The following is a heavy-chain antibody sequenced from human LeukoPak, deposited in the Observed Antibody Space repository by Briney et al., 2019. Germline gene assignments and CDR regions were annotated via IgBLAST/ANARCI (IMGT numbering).Heavy chain of an antibody. D-gene: IGHD1-26*01. J-gene: IGHJ4*02. CDR3: AKRELWPQYYFDY. Sequence: PGGSLRLSCAASGFTFSSYGMSWVRQAPGKGLEWVSAISGSGGSTYYADSVKGRFTISRDNSKNTLYLQMNSLRAEDTAVYYCAKRELWPQYYFDYWGQGTLVTVSS. V-gene: IGHV3-23*01. CDR1: GFTFSSYG. CDR2: ISGSGGST.